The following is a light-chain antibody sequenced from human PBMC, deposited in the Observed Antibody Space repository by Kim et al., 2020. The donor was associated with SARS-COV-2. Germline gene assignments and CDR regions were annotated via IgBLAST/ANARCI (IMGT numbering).Light chain of an antibody. CDR1: QSVTSK. V-gene: IGKV3-15*01. J-gene: IGKJ4*01. CDR2: GAS. Sequence: VSPGERATLSCRASQSVTSKLAWYQQRPGQAPRLLIYGASARATGIPARFSGSGSGTEFTLTISSLQSEDSALYYCQHYNNWPLTFGGGTKVDIK. CDR3: QHYNNWPLT.